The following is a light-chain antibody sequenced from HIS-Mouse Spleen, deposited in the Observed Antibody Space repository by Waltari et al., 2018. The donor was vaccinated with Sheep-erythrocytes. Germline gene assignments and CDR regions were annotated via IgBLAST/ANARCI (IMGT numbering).Light chain of an antibody. J-gene: IGLJ1*01. CDR3: CSYAGSYNHV. CDR1: SSDVGGYNY. V-gene: IGLV2-11*01. CDR2: DVS. Sequence: QSALTQPRSVSGSPGQSVTISCTGTSSDVGGYNYVYWYQQHPGKAPKLMIYDVSKLPSGVPDRFSGSKSGNTASLTSSGLQAEDEADYYCCSYAGSYNHVFATGTKVTVL.